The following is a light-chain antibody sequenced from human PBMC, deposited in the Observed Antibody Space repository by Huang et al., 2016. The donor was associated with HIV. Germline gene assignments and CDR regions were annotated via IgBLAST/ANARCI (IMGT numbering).Light chain of an antibody. J-gene: IGKJ5*01. Sequence: EIVLTQSPGTLSLSPGERATLSCRASQSVSSNYLAWYQQKPGQAPRLLIYGASTRATGIPDRFSGSGSGTDFTLTISRLEPEDFAVYYCQRYGNSPVTFGQGTRLEMK. CDR2: GAS. V-gene: IGKV3-20*01. CDR1: QSVSSNY. CDR3: QRYGNSPVT.